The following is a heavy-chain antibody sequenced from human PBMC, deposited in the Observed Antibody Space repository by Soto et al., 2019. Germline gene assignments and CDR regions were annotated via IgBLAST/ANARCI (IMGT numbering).Heavy chain of an antibody. CDR3: AKENGYSSSWFEFDD. V-gene: IGHV3-64*04. Sequence: GGSLRLSCSASGFTFSSYAMHWVRQAPGKGLEYVSAISSNGGSTYYADSVKGRFTISRDNSKNTLYLQMNSLRAEDTAVYYCAKENGYSSSWFEFDDWGQGTLVTVSS. D-gene: IGHD6-13*01. CDR2: ISSNGGST. J-gene: IGHJ4*02. CDR1: GFTFSSYA.